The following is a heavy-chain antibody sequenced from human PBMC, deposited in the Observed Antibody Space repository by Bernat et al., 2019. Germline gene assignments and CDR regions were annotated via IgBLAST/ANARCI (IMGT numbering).Heavy chain of an antibody. Sequence: QVQLQESGPGLVKPSQTLSLTCTVSGGSISSGGYYWSWIRQHPWKGLEWIGYIYYSGSTYYNPSLKSRVTISVDTSKNQFSLKLRSVTAADTAVYYCARFLCNYYDSSGYCLFDIWGQGTLVTVSS. CDR3: ARFLCNYYDSSGYCLFDI. CDR2: IYYSGST. V-gene: IGHV4-31*03. D-gene: IGHD3-22*01. J-gene: IGHJ3*02. CDR1: GGSISSGGYY.